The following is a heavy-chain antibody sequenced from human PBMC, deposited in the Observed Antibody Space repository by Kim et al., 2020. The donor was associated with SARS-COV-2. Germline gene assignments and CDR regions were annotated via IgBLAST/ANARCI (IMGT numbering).Heavy chain of an antibody. Sequence: FQGRVTITADESTSTAYMELSSLRSEDTAVYYCARDLGSGSYYNVPYFDYWGQGTLVTVSS. J-gene: IGHJ4*02. CDR3: ARDLGSGSYYNVPYFDY. D-gene: IGHD3-10*01. V-gene: IGHV1-69*01.